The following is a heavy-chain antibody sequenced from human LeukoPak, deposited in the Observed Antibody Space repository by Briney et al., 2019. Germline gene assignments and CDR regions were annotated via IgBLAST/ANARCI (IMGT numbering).Heavy chain of an antibody. D-gene: IGHD4-17*01. CDR1: GGSISSNNW. CDR2: IYASGST. V-gene: IGHV4-4*02. CDR3: ARASHDYGDYSHFDY. J-gene: IGHJ4*02. Sequence: SGTLSLTCAVSGGSISSNNWWSWVRQPPGKGLEWIGEIYASGSTNYKPSLKSRVTISVDKSKNQFSLKLSSVTAADTAVYYCARASHDYGDYSHFDYWGQGTLVTVSS.